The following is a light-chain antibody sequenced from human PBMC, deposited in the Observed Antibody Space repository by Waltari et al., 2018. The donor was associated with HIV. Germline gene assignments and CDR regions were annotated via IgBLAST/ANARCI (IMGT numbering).Light chain of an antibody. Sequence: QSALTQPPSASGTPGQRVTISCSGSSSHVGRNAVYWYQKFPGSAPQLVIYRDNQRPPGVSDRFSGSKAGAAASLAISGLRSEDEADFYCSTWDDSLKDVLFGGGTKLTVL. CDR3: STWDDSLKDVL. J-gene: IGLJ2*01. CDR2: RDN. CDR1: SSHVGRNA. V-gene: IGLV1-47*01.